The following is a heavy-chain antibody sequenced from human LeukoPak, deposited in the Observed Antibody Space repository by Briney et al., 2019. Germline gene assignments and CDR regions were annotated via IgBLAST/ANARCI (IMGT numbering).Heavy chain of an antibody. CDR3: ARVGYYDFWSGYTNPIYDY. J-gene: IGHJ4*02. Sequence: RGSLRLSCAASGFTFNNYAMSWVRQAPGKGLEWVSGISGNGDSTYYADSVKGRFTISRDNSKNTLSLQMNSLRAEDTAVYYCARVGYYDFWSGYTNPIYDYWGQGTLVTVSS. D-gene: IGHD3-3*01. CDR2: ISGNGDST. V-gene: IGHV3-23*01. CDR1: GFTFNNYA.